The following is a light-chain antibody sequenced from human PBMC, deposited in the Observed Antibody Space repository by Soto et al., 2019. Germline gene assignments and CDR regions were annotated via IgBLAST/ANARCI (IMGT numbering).Light chain of an antibody. CDR1: QSINSW. CDR3: QQYGTYPRT. Sequence: DIQMTQSPSTLSASVGDRVTITCRASQSINSWLAWYQQNPGEAPKLLIYKASSLEGGVPSRFSGSGSGTEFTLTISSLQPEDFATYYCQQYGTYPRTFGQGTKVEIK. V-gene: IGKV1-5*03. CDR2: KAS. J-gene: IGKJ1*01.